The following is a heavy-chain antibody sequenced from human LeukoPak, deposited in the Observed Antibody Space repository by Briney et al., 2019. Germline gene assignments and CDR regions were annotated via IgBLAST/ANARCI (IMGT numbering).Heavy chain of an antibody. Sequence: ASVKVSCKASGYTFISYGISWVRQAPGQGLEWMGWISAYNGYTNYAEKLQDRVTMTTDTSTSTAYMELRSLRSDDTAVYYCARDGIAAAVTYYFDYWGQGTLVTVSS. CDR2: ISAYNGYT. D-gene: IGHD6-13*01. CDR1: GYTFISYG. J-gene: IGHJ4*02. CDR3: ARDGIAAAVTYYFDY. V-gene: IGHV1-18*01.